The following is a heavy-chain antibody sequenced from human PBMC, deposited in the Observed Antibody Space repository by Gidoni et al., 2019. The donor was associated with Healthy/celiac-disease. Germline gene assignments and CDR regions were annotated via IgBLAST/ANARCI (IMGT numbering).Heavy chain of an antibody. D-gene: IGHD6-13*01. CDR2: INPNSGGT. Sequence: QVQLVQSGAEVKKPGPSVKVSCKASGYTFTGYYMHWVRQAPGQGLEWMGWINPNSGGTNYAQKLQGRVTMTRDTSISTAYMELSRLRSDDTAVYYCARDRRWPLYCFDYWGQGTLVTVSS. J-gene: IGHJ4*02. CDR1: GYTFTGYY. V-gene: IGHV1-2*02. CDR3: ARDRRWPLYCFDY.